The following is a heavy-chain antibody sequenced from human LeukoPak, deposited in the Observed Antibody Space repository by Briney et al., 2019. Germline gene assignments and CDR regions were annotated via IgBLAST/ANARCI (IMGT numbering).Heavy chain of an antibody. J-gene: IGHJ6*03. D-gene: IGHD3-3*01. CDR3: ARKTIFGVVTYYMDV. CDR1: GFTFSSYS. CDR2: ISSSSSTI. V-gene: IGHV3-48*01. Sequence: PGGSLRLSCAASGFTFSSYSMNWVRQAPGKGLEWASYISSSSSTIYYADSVKGRFTISRDNAKNPLYLQMNSLRAEDTAVYYCARKTIFGVVTYYMDVWGKGTTVTVSS.